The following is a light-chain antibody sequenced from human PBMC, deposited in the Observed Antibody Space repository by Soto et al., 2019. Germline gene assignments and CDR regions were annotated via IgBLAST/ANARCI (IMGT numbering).Light chain of an antibody. CDR3: QQRNTWPLT. CDR2: DAS. CDR1: QSVSNNY. V-gene: IGKV3D-20*02. J-gene: IGKJ4*01. Sequence: EIVLTQSPGTLSLSPGERATLSCRASQSVSNNYLAWYQQKPGQAPRLLIYDASNRATGIPARFSGSGSGTDFTLTISSLESEDFAVYYCQQRNTWPLTFGGGTKVDIK.